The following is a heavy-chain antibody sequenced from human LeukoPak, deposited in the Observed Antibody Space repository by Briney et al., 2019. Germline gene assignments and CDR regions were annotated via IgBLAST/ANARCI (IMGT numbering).Heavy chain of an antibody. D-gene: IGHD2-15*01. Sequence: SETLSLTCAVSGDSITNRNWWNWVRQPPGKGLEWIGEISHSGSTNYNPSLKSRVTISVDKSKNEFSLNLSSVTAADTAVYYCARDSPPYCSGGNCYNWYFDLWGRGTLVSVSS. CDR3: ARDSPPYCSGGNCYNWYFDL. J-gene: IGHJ2*01. V-gene: IGHV4-4*02. CDR1: GDSITNRNW. CDR2: ISHSGST.